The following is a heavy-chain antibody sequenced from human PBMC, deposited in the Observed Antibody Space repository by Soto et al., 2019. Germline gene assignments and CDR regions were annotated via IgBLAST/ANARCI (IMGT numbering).Heavy chain of an antibody. J-gene: IGHJ6*02. D-gene: IGHD3-22*01. CDR3: TRDRYYYDSSGYYSYGMDV. V-gene: IGHV3-49*04. CDR2: IRSKAYGGTT. Sequence: GGSLRLSCTASGFTFGAYAMSWVRQAPGKGLGWVGFIRSKAYGGTTEYAASVKGRFTISRDDSKSIAYLQMNSLKTEDTAVYYCTRDRYYYDSSGYYSYGMDVWGQGTMVTVYS. CDR1: GFTFGAYA.